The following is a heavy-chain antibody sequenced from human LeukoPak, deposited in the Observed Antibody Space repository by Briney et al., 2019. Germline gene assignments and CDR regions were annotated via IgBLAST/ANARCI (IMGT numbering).Heavy chain of an antibody. D-gene: IGHD1-26*01. CDR1: GFTFGDYA. V-gene: IGHV3-49*04. CDR3: ATSWELPYYYYGMDV. Sequence: AGGSLRLSCTASGFTFGDYAMSWVRQAPGKGLEWVGFIRSKAYGGTTEYAESVKGRFTISRDDSKSIAYLQMNSLRAEDTAVYYCATSWELPYYYYGMDVWGQGTTVTVSS. CDR2: IRSKAYGGTT. J-gene: IGHJ6*02.